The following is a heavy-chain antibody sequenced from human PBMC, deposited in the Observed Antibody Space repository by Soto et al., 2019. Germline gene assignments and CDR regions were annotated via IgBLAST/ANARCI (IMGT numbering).Heavy chain of an antibody. V-gene: IGHV3-66*01. CDR2: MYTSGRT. J-gene: IGHJ4*02. CDR1: GFTVSSNY. Sequence: EMQLVESGGGLVQPGGSLRLSCAVSGFTVSSNYMTWVRQPPGKGLEWVSVMYTSGRTYYGDSVKGRVTISRDNSKNTLYLQMNSLRVGDTAVYYCARTLASARQVDYWGQGTLVTVSS. D-gene: IGHD6-13*01. CDR3: ARTLASARQVDY.